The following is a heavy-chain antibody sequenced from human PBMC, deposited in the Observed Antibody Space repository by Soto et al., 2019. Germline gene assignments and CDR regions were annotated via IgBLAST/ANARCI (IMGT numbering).Heavy chain of an antibody. V-gene: IGHV4-28*01. D-gene: IGHD1-26*01. J-gene: IGHJ4*02. CDR2: IYYSGTT. Sequence: QVQLQESGPGLVKPSDTLSLTCAVSGYSISSSNWWGWIRQPPGKGLEWIGYIYYSGTTYYNPSLKTRVTMSVDTSKNQFSLKLTSVTAVDTAVYYSARREIPGPIDYWGQGTLVTVSS. CDR3: ARREIPGPIDY. CDR1: GYSISSSNW.